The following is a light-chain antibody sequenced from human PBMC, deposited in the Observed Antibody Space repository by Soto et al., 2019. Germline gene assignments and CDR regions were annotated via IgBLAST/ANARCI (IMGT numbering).Light chain of an antibody. V-gene: IGLV2-14*01. J-gene: IGLJ3*02. CDR3: RSYTTTSTLV. CDR1: NRDVGSYNL. Sequence: QSLLKLPSFVSGSPGQSITISCTGTNRDVGSYNLVSWYQQRAGEAPKIIISEVRNRPSGISYRFTGYKSGNTASLTISGLQAEDEADYYCRSYTTTSTLVFGGGTKVTVL. CDR2: EVR.